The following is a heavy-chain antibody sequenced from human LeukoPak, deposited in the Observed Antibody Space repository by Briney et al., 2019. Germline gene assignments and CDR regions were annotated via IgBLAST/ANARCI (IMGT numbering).Heavy chain of an antibody. CDR1: GGTFSSYG. Sequence: ASVKVSCKASGGTFSSYGISWVRQAPGQGLEWMGWISAYNAYTYYAQKLQGRVTMTTDTSTSTAYMELRSLRSDDTAVYYCARGDYSGYSSSWYNYYYYYYMDVWGKGTTVTVSS. J-gene: IGHJ6*03. D-gene: IGHD6-13*01. V-gene: IGHV1-18*01. CDR3: ARGDYSGYSSSWYNYYYYYYMDV. CDR2: ISAYNAYT.